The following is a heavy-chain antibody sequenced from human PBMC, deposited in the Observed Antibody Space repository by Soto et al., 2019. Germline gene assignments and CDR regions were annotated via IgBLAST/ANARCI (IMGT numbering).Heavy chain of an antibody. V-gene: IGHV3-23*01. CDR3: AKRDGVEFSYGSGSGNYYNGCFDK. D-gene: IGHD3-10*01. CDR1: GFTFNSYA. J-gene: IGHJ4*01. CDR2: ISGSGRST. Sequence: EVRLLDSGGGLVEPGGSLRLSCVASGFTFNSYAMTWVRQAPGKGLEWISAISGSGRSTYYADSVKGRFTISRDNSKNSLYLQMNSLRADDTAVYYCAKRDGVEFSYGSGSGNYYNGCFDKWGQGTQVTVSS.